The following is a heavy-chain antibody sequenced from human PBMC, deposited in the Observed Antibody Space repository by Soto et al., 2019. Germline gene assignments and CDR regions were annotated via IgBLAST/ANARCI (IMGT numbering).Heavy chain of an antibody. V-gene: IGHV1-69*13. CDR1: GGTFSSYA. J-gene: IGHJ4*02. CDR2: IIPIFGTA. CDR3: ASSRNYYGSGSVDY. Sequence: SVKVSCKASGGTFSSYAISWVRQAPGQGLEWMGGIIPIFGTANYAQKFQGRVTITADESTSTAYMELSSLRSEDTAVYYCASSRNYYGSGSVDYWGQGTLVTVSS. D-gene: IGHD3-10*01.